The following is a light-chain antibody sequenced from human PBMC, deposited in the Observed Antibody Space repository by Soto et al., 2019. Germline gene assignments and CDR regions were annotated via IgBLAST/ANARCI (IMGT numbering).Light chain of an antibody. CDR2: AAT. Sequence: DVQMTQSPSSLCASVGDRVIITCRASQGISNYLVWYQHKPGNAPKVLIYAATTLQSGVPSRFSGSGSGTDFILTISSLQPEDVATYYCQKYNSAPWTFGQGTKVDIK. CDR1: QGISNY. CDR3: QKYNSAPWT. V-gene: IGKV1-27*01. J-gene: IGKJ1*01.